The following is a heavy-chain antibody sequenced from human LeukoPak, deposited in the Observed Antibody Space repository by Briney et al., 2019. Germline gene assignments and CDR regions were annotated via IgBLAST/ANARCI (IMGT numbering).Heavy chain of an antibody. CDR1: GYTFTY. Sequence: ASVKVSRKTSGYTFTYMHWVRQAPGQGLEWMGWINPNSGDTDYAQKFQGRVTMTRNTSISTAYMELSRLRSDDTAVYYCAPVRGGDYFDYWGQGTLVTVSS. D-gene: IGHD2-2*01. CDR3: APVRGGDYFDY. CDR2: INPNSGDT. J-gene: IGHJ4*02. V-gene: IGHV1-2*02.